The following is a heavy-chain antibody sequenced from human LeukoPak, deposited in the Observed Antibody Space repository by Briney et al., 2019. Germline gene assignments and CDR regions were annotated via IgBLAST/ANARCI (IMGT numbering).Heavy chain of an antibody. J-gene: IGHJ3*02. D-gene: IGHD2-2*01. CDR3: ARSRHYQLLEGFDI. Sequence: GASVKVSCKASGYTFTSYDINWVRQAPGQGLEWMGWVSAYDGGTTYAQQFQGRVTMTTDTSTSTAYMELRSLGSDDTAMYYCARSRHYQLLEGFDIWGQGTMVTVSS. CDR2: VSAYDGGT. V-gene: IGHV1-18*01. CDR1: GYTFTSYD.